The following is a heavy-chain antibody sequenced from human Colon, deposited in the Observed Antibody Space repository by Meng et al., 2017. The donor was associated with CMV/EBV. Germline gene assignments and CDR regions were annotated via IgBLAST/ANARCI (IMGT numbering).Heavy chain of an antibody. V-gene: IGHV4-34*01. J-gene: IGHJ6*02. CDR1: GGSFSGYY. CDR3: ASETVTTYGMDV. D-gene: IGHD4-17*01. CDR2: INHSGST. Sequence: GSLRLSCAVYGGSFSGYYWSWIRQPPGKGLEWIGEINHSGSTNYNPSLKSRVTISVDTSKNQFSLKLSSVTAADTAVYYCASETVTTYGMDVWGQGTTVTVSS.